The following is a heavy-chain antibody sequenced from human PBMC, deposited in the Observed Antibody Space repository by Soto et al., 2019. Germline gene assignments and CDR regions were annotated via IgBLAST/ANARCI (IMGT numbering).Heavy chain of an antibody. J-gene: IGHJ1*01. CDR1: GFTFSSYA. V-gene: IGHV3-23*01. CDR3: GRSGSHSYFQH. D-gene: IGHD3-10*01. CDR2: ISPSGGNT. Sequence: EVQLLESGGGLIQPGGSLRLSCGASGFTFSSYAMNWVRQAPRKGLEWVSAISPSGGNTYYADSVKGRFTISRDNSNNTLSLQMNSRRDEDTAVYYCGRSGSHSYFQHWGRGTLVTVSS.